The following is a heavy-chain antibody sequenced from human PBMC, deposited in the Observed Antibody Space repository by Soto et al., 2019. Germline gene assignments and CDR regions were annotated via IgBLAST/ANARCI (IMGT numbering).Heavy chain of an antibody. CDR3: ARQWLDSSYCDY. Sequence: EVPLVESGGGLVQPGGSLRLSCAASGFTFTSYAMHWVRQAPGKGLEYVSAISSNGGSTYYANSVKGRCTISRDNSKSTLYLQMGSLRAEDWAVYFCARQWLDSSYCDYWGQGTLVTVSS. CDR2: ISSNGGST. CDR1: GFTFTSYA. D-gene: IGHD6-19*01. J-gene: IGHJ4*02. V-gene: IGHV3-64*01.